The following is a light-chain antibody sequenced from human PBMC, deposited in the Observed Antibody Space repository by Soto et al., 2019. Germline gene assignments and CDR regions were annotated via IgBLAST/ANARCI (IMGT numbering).Light chain of an antibody. V-gene: IGKV1-6*01. Sequence: AIQMTQSPSSLSASVGDRVTITCRASQGIRNDLDWFQQKPGKAPKLLIYAASNLQSGVPARFSGSGSGTDFPLTISSLQPEDFATYYCLQKYFYPFTFGPGTKVDI. CDR2: AAS. CDR3: LQKYFYPFT. J-gene: IGKJ3*01. CDR1: QGIRND.